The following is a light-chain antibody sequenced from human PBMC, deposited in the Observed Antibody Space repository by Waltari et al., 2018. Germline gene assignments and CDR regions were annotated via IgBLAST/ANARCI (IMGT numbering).Light chain of an antibody. CDR1: DRDVGAYDC. J-gene: IGLJ1*01. CDR3: SSYTTSSAPGV. Sequence: QSALTQPAPASGSPGQTITILRPGTDRDVGAYDCVACYQHHPGKAPHLIIYEVSNRPSGISNLFSASRSGTPASLTISGLQSEDEADYYCSSYTTSSAPGVFGTGTRVTVL. CDR2: EVS. V-gene: IGLV2-14*01.